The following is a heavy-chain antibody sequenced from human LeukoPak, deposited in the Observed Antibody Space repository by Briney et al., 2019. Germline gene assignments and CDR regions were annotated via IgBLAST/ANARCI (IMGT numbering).Heavy chain of an antibody. V-gene: IGHV1-46*01. J-gene: IGHJ4*02. Sequence: VASVKVSCKASGYNFISYYMHWVRQAPGQGLEWMGIINPSGGSTSYAQKFQDRVTMTRDTSTSTVYMELSSLKSEDTAVYYCARVAGYCSSTSCYGFFFDYWGQGTLVTVSS. CDR1: GYNFISYY. CDR2: INPSGGST. CDR3: ARVAGYCSSTSCYGFFFDY. D-gene: IGHD2-2*01.